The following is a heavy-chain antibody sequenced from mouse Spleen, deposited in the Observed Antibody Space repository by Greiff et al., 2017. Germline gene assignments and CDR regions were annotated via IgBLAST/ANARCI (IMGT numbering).Heavy chain of an antibody. V-gene: IGHV3-8*02. D-gene: IGHD2-4*01. CDR2: ISYSGST. CDR3: ARSGDYDGILYAMDY. J-gene: IGHJ4*01. CDR1: GDSITSGY. Sequence: EVKLMESGPSLVKPSQTLSLTCSVTGDSITSGYWNWIRKFPGNKLEYMGYISYSGSTYYNPSLKSRISITRDTSKNQYYLQLNSVTTEDTATYYCARSGDYDGILYAMDYWGQGTSVTVSS.